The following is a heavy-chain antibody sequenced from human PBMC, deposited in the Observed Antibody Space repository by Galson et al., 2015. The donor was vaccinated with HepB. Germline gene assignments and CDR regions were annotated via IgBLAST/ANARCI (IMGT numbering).Heavy chain of an antibody. V-gene: IGHV1-3*01. CDR2: INAGNGNT. D-gene: IGHD4-17*01. CDR1: GYTFTSYA. CDR3: ARVLGSPGDSERNWFDP. J-gene: IGHJ5*02. Sequence: SVKVSCKASGYTFTSYAMHWVRQAPGQRLEWMGWINAGNGNTKYSQKLQGRVTITRDTSASTAYMELSSLRSEDTAVYYCARVLGSPGDSERNWFDPWGQGTLVTVSS.